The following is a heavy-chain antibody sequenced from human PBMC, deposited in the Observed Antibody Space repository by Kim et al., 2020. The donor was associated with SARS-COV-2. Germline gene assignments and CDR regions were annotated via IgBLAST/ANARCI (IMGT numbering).Heavy chain of an antibody. CDR3: TRREVVAAKLFLTNPDYFDY. D-gene: IGHD2-15*01. Sequence: GESLKISCKGSGYSFSSYWIAWVRQMPGKGLEWMGIIYPGDSDTRYNPSFQGQVTISADKSISTSYLQWSSLKASDTAIYYCTRREVVAAKLFLTNPDYFDYWGQGTLVTVSS. V-gene: IGHV5-51*01. CDR2: IYPGDSDT. CDR1: GYSFSSYW. J-gene: IGHJ4*02.